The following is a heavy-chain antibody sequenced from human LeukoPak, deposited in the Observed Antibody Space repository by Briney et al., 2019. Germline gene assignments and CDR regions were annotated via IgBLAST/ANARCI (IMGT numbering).Heavy chain of an antibody. CDR3: ARSSYYYGADALDI. CDR1: GDSITTSNYY. J-gene: IGHJ3*02. CDR2: IFNTGSA. D-gene: IGHD3-10*01. V-gene: IGHV4-39*07. Sequence: SETLSLTCTVSGDSITTSNYYWGWIRQPPGQGLQWIGSIFNTGSAYYNPSLKGRVTILVDTSKNQFSLKLSSVTAADTAVYYCARSSYYYGADALDIWGQGTMVTVSS.